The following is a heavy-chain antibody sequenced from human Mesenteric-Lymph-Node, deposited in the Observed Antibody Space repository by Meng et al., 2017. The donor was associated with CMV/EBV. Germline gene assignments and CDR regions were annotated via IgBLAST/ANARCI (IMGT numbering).Heavy chain of an antibody. D-gene: IGHD6-13*01. J-gene: IGHJ5*02. CDR2: ISYDGSNK. Sequence: GGSLRLSCAASGFTFSSYAMHWVRQAPGKGLEWVAVISYDGSNKYYADSVKGRFTISRDNSKNTLYLQMNSLRAEDTAVYYCAKVEYSSSLNWFDPWGQGTLVTVSS. CDR3: AKVEYSSSLNWFDP. V-gene: IGHV3-30-3*01. CDR1: GFTFSSYA.